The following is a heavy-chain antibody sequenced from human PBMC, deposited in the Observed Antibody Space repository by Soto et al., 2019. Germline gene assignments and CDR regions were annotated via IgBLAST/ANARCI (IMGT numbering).Heavy chain of an antibody. CDR1: GFSLSTSGVG. CDR3: AHKGYGDYPIDY. J-gene: IGHJ4*02. D-gene: IGHD4-17*01. CDR2: IYWDDTK. V-gene: IGHV2-5*02. Sequence: QITLKESGPTLVKPTQTLTLTCTFSGFSLSTSGVGVGWIRQPPGKALEWLAVIYWDDTKHYSPSLKSRLTTNKDTSKNQVVLTMTNMDPVDTATYSCAHKGYGDYPIDYWGQGTLVTVSS.